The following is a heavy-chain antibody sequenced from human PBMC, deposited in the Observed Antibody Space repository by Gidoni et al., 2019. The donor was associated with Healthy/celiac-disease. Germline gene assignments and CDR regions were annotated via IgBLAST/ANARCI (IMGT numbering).Heavy chain of an antibody. CDR1: GFTVSSNY. D-gene: IGHD6-19*01. Sequence: EVQLVESGGGLVQPGGSLRLSCAASGFTVSSNYMSWVRQAPGKGLEWVSVIYSGGSTYYADSVKGRFTISRDNSKNTLYLQMNSLRAEDTAVYYCARVGTSGWSLTYDFDYWGQGTLVTVSS. CDR2: IYSGGST. V-gene: IGHV3-66*01. CDR3: ARVGTSGWSLTYDFDY. J-gene: IGHJ4*02.